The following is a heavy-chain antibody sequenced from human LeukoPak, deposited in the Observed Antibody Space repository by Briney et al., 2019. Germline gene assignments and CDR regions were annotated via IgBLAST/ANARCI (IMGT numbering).Heavy chain of an antibody. CDR1: GFTFSNAW. D-gene: IGHD3-22*01. J-gene: IGHJ6*02. V-gene: IGHV3-15*01. CDR2: IKSKADGGTT. Sequence: GGSLRLSCAASGFTFSNAWMSWVRQAPGKGLEWVGRIKSKADGGTTDYGAPVKGRFTISRDDSKNTLYLQVNSLKTEDTAVYYCTTYYYDSYNYYYYGMDVWGQGTTVTVSS. CDR3: TTYYYDSYNYYYYGMDV.